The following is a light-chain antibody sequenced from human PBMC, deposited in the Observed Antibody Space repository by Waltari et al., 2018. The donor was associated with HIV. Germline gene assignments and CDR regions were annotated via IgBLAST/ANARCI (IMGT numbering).Light chain of an antibody. CDR3: LQYDTDSRT. CDR2: KAS. J-gene: IGKJ1*01. CDR1: QSISSW. Sequence: DIQMTQSPSTLSASVGDRVTITCRASQSISSWLAWYQQKPGKAPKLLIYKASNLESGVPSRFSCSGSGTEFTLTISGLQPDDFATYYCLQYDTDSRTFGQGTRVEIK. V-gene: IGKV1-5*03.